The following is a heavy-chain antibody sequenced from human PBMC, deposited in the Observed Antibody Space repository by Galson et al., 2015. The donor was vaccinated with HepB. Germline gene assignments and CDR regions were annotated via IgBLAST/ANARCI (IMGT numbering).Heavy chain of an antibody. CDR3: ARDREYQLLGMDV. D-gene: IGHD2-2*01. V-gene: IGHV3-33*01. J-gene: IGHJ6*02. CDR2: IWYDGSNK. CDR1: GFTFSSYG. Sequence: SLRLSCAASGFTFSSYGMHWVRQAPGKGLEWVAVIWYDGSNKYYADSVKGRFTISRDNSKNTLYLQMNSLRAENTAVYYCARDREYQLLGMDVWGQGTTVTVSS.